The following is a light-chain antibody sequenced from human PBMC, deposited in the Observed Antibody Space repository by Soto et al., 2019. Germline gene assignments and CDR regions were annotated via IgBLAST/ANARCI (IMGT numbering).Light chain of an antibody. CDR3: SSFTSSTTYV. V-gene: IGLV2-14*01. Sequence: QSALTQSASVSGSPGQSITISCTGTSSDVGNYNYVSWYQQHPGEVPKLIIFNVNNRPSGVSNRFSGSKSGNTASLTISGLQAEDEADYYCSSFTSSTTYVFGTGTKVTLL. J-gene: IGLJ1*01. CDR1: SSDVGNYNY. CDR2: NVN.